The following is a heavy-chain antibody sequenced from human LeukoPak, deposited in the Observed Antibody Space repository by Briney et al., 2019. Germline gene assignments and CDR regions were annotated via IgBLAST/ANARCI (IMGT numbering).Heavy chain of an antibody. J-gene: IGHJ6*03. V-gene: IGHV4-59*12. CDR2: ISYSGTT. CDR3: ARAYLYYMDV. CDR1: GVSISRYY. Sequence: SETLSLTCTVSGVSISRYYWSWVRQPPGKGLEWIGYISYSGTTTYNPSLKSRVTISVDTSKNQFSLKLSSVTAADTAVYYCARAYLYYMDVWGKGTTVTVSS.